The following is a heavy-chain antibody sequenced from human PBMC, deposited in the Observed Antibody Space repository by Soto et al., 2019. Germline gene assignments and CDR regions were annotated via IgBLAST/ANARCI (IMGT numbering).Heavy chain of an antibody. V-gene: IGHV1-69*06. Sequence: QVQLVQSGAEVKKPGSSVKVSCKASGGTFSSYAISWVRQAPGQGLEWMGGITPIFGTAHYAQKFQGRVTSTADKSTSTAYMELSSLRSEDTAVYYCARGGWSGSNFDYWGQGTLVTVSS. D-gene: IGHD3-3*01. J-gene: IGHJ4*02. CDR3: ARGGWSGSNFDY. CDR2: ITPIFGTA. CDR1: GGTFSSYA.